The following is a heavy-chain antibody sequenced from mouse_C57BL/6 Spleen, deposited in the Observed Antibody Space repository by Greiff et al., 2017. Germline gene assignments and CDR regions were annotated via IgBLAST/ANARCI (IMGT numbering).Heavy chain of an antibody. Sequence: EVKLQESGPGLVKPSQSLSLTCSVTGYSISSGYYWNWIRQFPGNKLEWMGYISYDGSNNYNPSLKHRLSLTRDTSKNQFFLKLNSVTTEDTATYYCARGDYYFDYWGQGTTLTVSS. CDR3: ARGDYYFDY. V-gene: IGHV3-6*01. CDR1: GYSISSGYY. J-gene: IGHJ2*01. CDR2: ISYDGSN.